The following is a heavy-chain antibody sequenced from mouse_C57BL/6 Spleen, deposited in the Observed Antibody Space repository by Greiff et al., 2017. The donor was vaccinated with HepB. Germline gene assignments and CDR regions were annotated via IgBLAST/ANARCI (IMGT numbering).Heavy chain of an antibody. CDR2: IYPRDGST. CDR1: GYTFTSYD. V-gene: IGHV1-85*01. CDR3: ARSDYDWYFDV. Sequence: VQLQPSGPELVKPGASVKLSCKASGYTFTSYDINWVQQRPGQGLEWIGWIYPRDGSTKYNEKFKGKATLTVDTSSSTAYMELHSLTSEDSAVYFCARSDYDWYFDVWGTGTTVTVSS. D-gene: IGHD2-4*01. J-gene: IGHJ1*03.